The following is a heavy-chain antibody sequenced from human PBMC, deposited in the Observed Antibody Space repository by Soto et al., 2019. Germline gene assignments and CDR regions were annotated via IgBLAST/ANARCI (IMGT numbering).Heavy chain of an antibody. CDR2: INHSGST. Sequence: QVQLQQWGAGLLKPSETLSLTCAVYGGSFSGYYWSWIRQPPGKGLEWIGEINHSGSTNYNPSLKSRVTISVDTSKNQFSLKLSSVTAADTAVYYCARGGYSYAFGYWGQGTLVTVSS. J-gene: IGHJ4*02. CDR1: GGSFSGYY. V-gene: IGHV4-34*01. D-gene: IGHD5-18*01. CDR3: ARGGYSYAFGY.